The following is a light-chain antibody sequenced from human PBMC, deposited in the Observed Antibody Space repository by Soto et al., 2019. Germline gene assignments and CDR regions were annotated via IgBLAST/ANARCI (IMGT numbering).Light chain of an antibody. V-gene: IGKV1-39*01. Sequence: DSQLTQSPSSLSASVCDRVTIICRASQSICRYLNWYQQKPVTAPKLLIYAASSLQSGVPSRISGGGAATYFTLTITSLQHEDFATYYCQQSYSPPYTFGQGTKLEIK. J-gene: IGKJ2*01. CDR1: QSICRY. CDR3: QQSYSPPYT. CDR2: AAS.